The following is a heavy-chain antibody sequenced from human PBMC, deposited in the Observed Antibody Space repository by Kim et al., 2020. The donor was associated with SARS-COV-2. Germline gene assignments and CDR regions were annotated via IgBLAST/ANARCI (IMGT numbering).Heavy chain of an antibody. J-gene: IGHJ4*02. Sequence: GGSLRLSCVASGFTFSYYNMNWVRQAPGKGLEYISFTDLRGSGTIYADFVKGRFTVSRDNGKNSLYLEMNNLGVEDTAVYYCMSSGAVSEHYWGQGTLVTVSS. CDR1: GFTFSYYN. V-gene: IGHV3-11*03. CDR2: TDLRGSGT. D-gene: IGHD6-25*01. CDR3: MSSGAVSEHY.